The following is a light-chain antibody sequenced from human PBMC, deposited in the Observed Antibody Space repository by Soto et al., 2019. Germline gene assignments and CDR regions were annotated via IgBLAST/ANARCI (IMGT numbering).Light chain of an antibody. V-gene: IGKV1-5*01. J-gene: IGKJ1*01. Sequence: DIHMTQSPSSLSVSVGDRVTITCRASQGISNWLAWYQQKPGKAPKLLIYDASTLESGVPSRFSGSGSGTEFTLTISSLLPDDFATYYCQQFRGTFGQGTKVDIK. CDR1: QGISNW. CDR3: QQFRGT. CDR2: DAS.